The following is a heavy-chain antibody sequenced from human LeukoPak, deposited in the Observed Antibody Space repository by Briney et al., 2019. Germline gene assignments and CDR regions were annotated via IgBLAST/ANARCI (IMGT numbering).Heavy chain of an antibody. J-gene: IGHJ3*02. CDR3: ARGARGSGGYCSGGSCYDAFDI. D-gene: IGHD2-15*01. CDR2: ISYDGSNK. CDR1: GFTFSSYA. V-gene: IGHV3-30*04. Sequence: GGSLRLSCAASGFTFSSYAMHWVRQAPGKGLEWVAVISYDGSNKYYADSVEGRFTISRDNSKNTLYLQMNSLRAEDTAVYYCARGARGSGGYCSGGSCYDAFDIWGQGTMVTVSS.